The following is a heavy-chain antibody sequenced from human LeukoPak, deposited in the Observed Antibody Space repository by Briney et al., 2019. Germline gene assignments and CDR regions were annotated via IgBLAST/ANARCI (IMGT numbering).Heavy chain of an antibody. Sequence: SETLSLTCTVSGDSISSHDSYWGWLRQPPGEGLEWIGSMWFGGTTSYNPSLKSRVTISVDTSKNQFSLKLSSVTAADTAVYYCARGRRGSYFQDYWGQGTLVTVSS. J-gene: IGHJ4*02. CDR3: ARGRRGSYFQDY. D-gene: IGHD1-26*01. V-gene: IGHV4-39*07. CDR1: GDSISSHDSY. CDR2: MWFGGTT.